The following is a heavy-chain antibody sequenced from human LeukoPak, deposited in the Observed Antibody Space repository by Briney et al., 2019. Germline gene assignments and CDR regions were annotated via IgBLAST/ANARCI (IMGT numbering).Heavy chain of an antibody. CDR2: MLTAGTT. V-gene: IGHV3-53*01. CDR1: EFIVSSYY. J-gene: IGHJ1*01. Sequence: PGGSLRLSCAASEFIVSSYYMSWVRQAPGKGLEWVSVMLTAGTTYYADSEKGRFTISRDDSKNMVYLQMNSLRAEDTAVYFCAREGYSSGWFRLWGQGTLVTVSS. CDR3: AREGYSSGWFRL. D-gene: IGHD6-19*01.